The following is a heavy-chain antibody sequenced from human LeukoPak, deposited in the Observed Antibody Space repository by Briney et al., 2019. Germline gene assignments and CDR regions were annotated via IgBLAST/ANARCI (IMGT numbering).Heavy chain of an antibody. J-gene: IGHJ4*02. CDR3: ARGAYGSGWATFDY. V-gene: IGHV3-23*01. CDR2: ISGSGGST. CDR1: GFTFSSYA. D-gene: IGHD6-19*01. Sequence: GGSLRLSCAASGFTFSSYAMSLVRQAPGKGLEWVSAISGSGGSTYYADSVKGRFTISRDNSKNTLFVQMNSLRAEDTAVYYCARGAYGSGWATFDYWGQGILVTVSS.